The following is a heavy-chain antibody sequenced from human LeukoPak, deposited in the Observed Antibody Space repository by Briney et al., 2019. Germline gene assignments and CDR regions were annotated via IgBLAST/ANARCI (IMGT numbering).Heavy chain of an antibody. CDR3: ARVLDTAMTRYYYYMDV. CDR1: GYTFTGYY. D-gene: IGHD5-18*01. J-gene: IGHJ6*03. Sequence: ASVKVSCKASGYTFTGYYMHWVRQAPGQGLEWMGWINPNSGGTNYAQKLQGRVTMTTDTSTSTAYMELRSLRSDDTAVYYCARVLDTAMTRYYYYMDVWCKGTTVTVSS. CDR2: INPNSGGT. V-gene: IGHV1-2*02.